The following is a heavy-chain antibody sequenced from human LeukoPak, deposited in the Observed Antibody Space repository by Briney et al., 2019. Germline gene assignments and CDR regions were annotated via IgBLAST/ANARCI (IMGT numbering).Heavy chain of an antibody. V-gene: IGHV4-34*01. J-gene: IGHJ4*02. CDR3: ARVSFTVTTFDY. Sequence: SESLSLTCAVYGGSFSGYYWSWIRQPAGKGLEWIGEINHSGSTNYNPSLKSRVTISVDTSKNQFSLKLSSVTAADTAVYYCARVSFTVTTFDYWGQGTLVTVSS. CDR2: INHSGST. D-gene: IGHD4-17*01. CDR1: GGSFSGYY.